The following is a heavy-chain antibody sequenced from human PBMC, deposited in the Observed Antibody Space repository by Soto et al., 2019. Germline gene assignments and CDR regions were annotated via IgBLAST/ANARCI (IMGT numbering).Heavy chain of an antibody. CDR2: ISYDGSNK. CDR3: ARDRQPSGGMDV. D-gene: IGHD6-13*01. J-gene: IGHJ6*02. Sequence: PWGSRRLSCSSSVFTVISYAMHWFRQAPGNWLEWVAVISYDGSNKYYAYSVKGRFTISRDNSKNTLYLQMNSLRAEDTAVYYCARDRQPSGGMDVWGQGTTVTVSS. V-gene: IGHV3-30-3*01. CDR1: VFTVISYA.